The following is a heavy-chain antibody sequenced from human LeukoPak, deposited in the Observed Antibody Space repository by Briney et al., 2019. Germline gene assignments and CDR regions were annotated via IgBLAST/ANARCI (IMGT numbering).Heavy chain of an antibody. J-gene: IGHJ2*01. CDR3: TRRAYYDSSGYNPTAGYFDL. CDR1: GGSMFSYY. Sequence: PAETLSLTCSVSGGSMFSYYWNWLRQSPGKGLEWIGFVYSNGMTTYNPSLRSRGTISIATSRNQFSLRLTSVTAADTATYYCTRRAYYDSSGYNPTAGYFDLWGRGTLVTVSS. CDR2: VYSNGMT. V-gene: IGHV4-4*08. D-gene: IGHD3-22*01.